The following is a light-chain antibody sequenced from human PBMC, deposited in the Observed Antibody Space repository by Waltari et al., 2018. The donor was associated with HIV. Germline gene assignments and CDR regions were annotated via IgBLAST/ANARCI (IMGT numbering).Light chain of an antibody. Sequence: QSVLTQPPSVSGAPGQRVTISCTGSNSTIGAGSRVHWYQHLPGAAPKLLIYDINNRPSGVPDRFSGSKSGTSASLAITGLQVEDEGDYFCQSYDSSLNVIFGGGTKLTVL. CDR3: QSYDSSLNVI. V-gene: IGLV1-40*01. CDR2: DIN. CDR1: NSTIGAGSR. J-gene: IGLJ2*01.